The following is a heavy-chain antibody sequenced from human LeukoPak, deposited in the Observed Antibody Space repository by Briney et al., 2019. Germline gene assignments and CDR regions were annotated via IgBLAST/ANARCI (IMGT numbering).Heavy chain of an antibody. Sequence: GGSLRLSCAASGFTFSNAWMSWVRQAPGKGLEWVGRIKSKTDGGTTDYAAPVKGRFTISRDDSKNTLYLQMNSLKTEDTAVYYCTTGTKAVAGQGDYWGQGTLVTVSS. V-gene: IGHV3-15*01. CDR2: IKSKTDGGTT. CDR1: GFTFSNAW. D-gene: IGHD6-19*01. J-gene: IGHJ4*02. CDR3: TTGTKAVAGQGDY.